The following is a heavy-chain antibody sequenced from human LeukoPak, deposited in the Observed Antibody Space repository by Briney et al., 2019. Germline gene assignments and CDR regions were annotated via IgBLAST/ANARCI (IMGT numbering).Heavy chain of an antibody. V-gene: IGHV1-18*01. J-gene: IGHJ3*02. D-gene: IGHD5-18*01. CDR3: ARGMGYSYGHPQGAFDI. Sequence: GASVKVSCKASGYSFTSYGFNWVRQAPGQGLEWMGWMSAYNGKTNYAHSLQGRVTVTADTSTGTAYMELRSLRSEDTAVYYCARGMGYSYGHPQGAFDIWGQGTMVTVSS. CDR1: GYSFTSYG. CDR2: MSAYNGKT.